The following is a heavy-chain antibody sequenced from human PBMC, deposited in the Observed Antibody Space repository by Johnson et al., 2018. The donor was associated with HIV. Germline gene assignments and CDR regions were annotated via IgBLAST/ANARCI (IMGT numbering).Heavy chain of an antibody. CDR2: ISSSGSTI. D-gene: IGHD2-21*02. CDR3: ATGGVYCFGDCKASDI. Sequence: QVQLVESGGGLVQPGGSLRLSCAASGFTFSDYYMTWIRQAPGKGLEWVSYISSSGSTIYYADSVKGRFTISRDNAKNSLYLPVNSLRAEDTALYYCATGGVYCFGDCKASDIWGQGTMVTVSS. CDR1: GFTFSDYY. V-gene: IGHV3-11*01. J-gene: IGHJ3*02.